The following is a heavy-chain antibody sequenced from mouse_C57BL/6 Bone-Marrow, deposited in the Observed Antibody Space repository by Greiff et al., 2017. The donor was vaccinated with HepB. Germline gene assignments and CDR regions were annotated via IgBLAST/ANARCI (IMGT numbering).Heavy chain of an antibody. CDR3: TPHYYGSSHYAMDY. CDR2: IDPENGDT. D-gene: IGHD1-1*01. J-gene: IGHJ4*01. V-gene: IGHV14-4*01. Sequence: VQLKESGAELVRPGASVKLSCTASGFNIKDDYMHWVKQRPEQGLEWIGWIDPENGDTEYASKFQGKATITADTSSNTAYLQLSSLTSEDTAVYYCTPHYYGSSHYAMDYWGQGTSVTVSS. CDR1: GFNIKDDY.